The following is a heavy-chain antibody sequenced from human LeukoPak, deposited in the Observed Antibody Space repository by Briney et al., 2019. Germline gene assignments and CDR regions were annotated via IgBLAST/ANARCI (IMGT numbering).Heavy chain of an antibody. CDR1: GFTFSSNY. CDR3: AREIYCSASSCTGGVFDI. V-gene: IGHV3-53*01. J-gene: IGHJ3*02. Sequence: GGSLRLSCAASGFTFSSNYMSWVRQAPGKGLEWVSVIYSGGSTYYADSVKGRFTISRDNSKNTLYLQMNSLRVEDTAVYYCAREIYCSASSCTGGVFDIWGQGTMVTVSS. CDR2: IYSGGST. D-gene: IGHD2-15*01.